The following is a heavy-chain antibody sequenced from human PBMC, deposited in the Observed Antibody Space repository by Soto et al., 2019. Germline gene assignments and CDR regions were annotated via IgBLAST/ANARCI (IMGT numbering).Heavy chain of an antibody. J-gene: IGHJ4*02. D-gene: IGHD4-17*01. CDR2: ISYHGSDK. CDR3: AKDHLTTTVTTVGY. CDR1: GFTFSNYG. V-gene: IGHV3-30*18. Sequence: QVQLVESGGGVVQPGRSLRLSCAASGFTFSNYGMHWVRQAPGKGLEGVAVISYHGSDKYYADSVKGRFTISRDNAKNTLYLQMDSLRAEETAVYYCAKDHLTTTVTTVGYWGQGTLVTVSS.